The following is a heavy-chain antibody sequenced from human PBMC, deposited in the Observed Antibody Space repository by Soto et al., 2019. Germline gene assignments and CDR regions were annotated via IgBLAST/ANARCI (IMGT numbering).Heavy chain of an antibody. V-gene: IGHV3-15*07. D-gene: IGHD3-22*01. CDR1: GFAFSNGW. Sequence: AGSLRLSCAASGFAFSNGWINLVRQAPGKGLEWVGRIKSKIHGGTXDFAAPVXGRFAISRDDSKNVAYMEMNSLKIEATAVYYCSTDSYSDLTVVRLDNWRHGILVTVSA. J-gene: IGHJ4*01. CDR2: IKSKIHGGTX. CDR3: STDSYSDLTVVRLDN.